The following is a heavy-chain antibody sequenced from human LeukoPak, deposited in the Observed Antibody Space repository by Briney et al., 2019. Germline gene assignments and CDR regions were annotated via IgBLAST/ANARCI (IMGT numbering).Heavy chain of an antibody. D-gene: IGHD3-16*01. CDR3: AREGLGIPYYYYMDV. V-gene: IGHV4-59*12. Sequence: TSETLSHTCSVSGGSITNYYWGWMRQPPGKGLEWIGFIFYSGDTNYNPSLKSRVTISVDTSKNQFSLQLNSVTPEDTAVYYCAREGLGIPYYYYMDVWGKGTTVTISS. J-gene: IGHJ6*03. CDR2: IFYSGDT. CDR1: GGSITNYY.